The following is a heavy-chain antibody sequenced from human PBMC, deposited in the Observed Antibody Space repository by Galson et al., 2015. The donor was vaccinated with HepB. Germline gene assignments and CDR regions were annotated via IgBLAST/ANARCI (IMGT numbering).Heavy chain of an antibody. CDR3: TTKNLPAATDY. D-gene: IGHD2-2*01. CDR2: IKSKTDGGTT. CDR1: GFIFSNAW. Sequence: SLRLSCAASGFIFSNAWMIWVRQAPGKGLEWVGRIKSKTDGGTTDYAAPVKGRFTISRDDSENTLYPQMNSLKTDGTAVYYCTTKNLPAATDYWGQGTLVTVSS. V-gene: IGHV3-15*01. J-gene: IGHJ4*02.